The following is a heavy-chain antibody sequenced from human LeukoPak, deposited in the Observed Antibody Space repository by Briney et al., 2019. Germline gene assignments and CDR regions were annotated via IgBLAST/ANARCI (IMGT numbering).Heavy chain of an antibody. J-gene: IGHJ4*02. V-gene: IGHV4-61*02. CDR3: ARLDMIVVGAVDY. CDR2: IYTSGST. D-gene: IGHD3-22*01. CDR1: GGSINNGDYY. Sequence: SQTLSLTCTVSGGSINNGDYYWSWIRQPAGKGLECIGRIYTSGSTNYNPSLKSRVTVSIDTSKNQFSLKLTSVTAADTAVYYCARLDMIVVGAVDYWGQGTLVTVSS.